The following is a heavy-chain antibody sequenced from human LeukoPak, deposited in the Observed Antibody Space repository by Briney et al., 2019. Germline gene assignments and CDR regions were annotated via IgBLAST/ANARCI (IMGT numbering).Heavy chain of an antibody. CDR3: ARRRLAGSTPPHYYYILDV. Sequence: PGASVQVSCKASGYTFTSYDINWVRQATGQGLEWMGWMNPNSGNRGSAQNFQGRVTLTRNTSISTAYMELSSLRSEDTAVYYCARRRLAGSTPPHYYYILDVWGQGTTVTVSS. D-gene: IGHD3-3*02. CDR1: GYTFTSYD. J-gene: IGHJ6*02. V-gene: IGHV1-8*01. CDR2: MNPNSGNR.